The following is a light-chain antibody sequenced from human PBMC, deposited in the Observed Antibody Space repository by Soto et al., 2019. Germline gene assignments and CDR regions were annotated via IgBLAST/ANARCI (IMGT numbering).Light chain of an antibody. V-gene: IGKV1-9*01. CDR3: QQVNSYPWT. CDR2: AAS. Sequence: DIQLTQSPSFLSASVGDRVTITCRASQGIRSYLAWYQQKPGKAPKLLIYAASTLQSGVPSRFSGSGSGTEFTLTISSLQPEDFATYYCQQVNSYPWTFGQGTKVEIK. CDR1: QGIRSY. J-gene: IGKJ1*01.